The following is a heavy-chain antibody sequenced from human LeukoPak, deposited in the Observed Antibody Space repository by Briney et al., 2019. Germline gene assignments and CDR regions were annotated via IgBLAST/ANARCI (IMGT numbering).Heavy chain of an antibody. J-gene: IGHJ4*02. D-gene: IGHD5-18*01. CDR1: GYRCTYYW. CDR2: MFPGYSYT. Sequence: GESLKISFKGAGYRCTYYWLGVVRQMPGKGLEWMGIMFPGYSYTRYSPSFQGQVTISADKSITTAYPQWSRLKASDSAMYYCAKCDGYKAFDLWGQGTLVTVSS. CDR3: AKCDGYKAFDL. V-gene: IGHV5-51*01.